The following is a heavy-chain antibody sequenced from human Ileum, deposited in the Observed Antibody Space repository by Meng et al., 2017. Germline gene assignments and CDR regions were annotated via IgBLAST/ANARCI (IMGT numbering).Heavy chain of an antibody. CDR3: AREPPAAAGTGADY. CDR1: GGSISSGGYY. V-gene: IGHV4-31*03. J-gene: IGHJ4*02. CDR2: IYYSGTT. Sequence: QVQLLESGPGLVKPSQTLSLTCTVSGGSISSGGYYWSWIRQHPGKGLEWMGYIYYSGTTYHNPSLKSRVTISVDTSKNQFSLKLSSVTAADTAVYYCAREPPAAAGTGADYWGQGTLVTVSS. D-gene: IGHD6-13*01.